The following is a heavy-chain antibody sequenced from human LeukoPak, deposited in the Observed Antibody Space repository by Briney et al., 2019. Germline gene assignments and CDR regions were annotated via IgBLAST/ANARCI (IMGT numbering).Heavy chain of an antibody. CDR2: FDPEDGET. D-gene: IGHD3-3*01. J-gene: IGHJ5*02. CDR3: ATVAAFWGGYYASVGWFDP. Sequence: GVSVKVSCKVSGYTLTELSMHWVRQAPGKGLEWMGGFDPEDGETIYAQKFQGRVTMTEDTSTDTAYMELSSLRSEDTAVYYCATVAAFWGGYYASVGWFDPWGQGTLVTVSS. V-gene: IGHV1-24*01. CDR1: GYTLTELS.